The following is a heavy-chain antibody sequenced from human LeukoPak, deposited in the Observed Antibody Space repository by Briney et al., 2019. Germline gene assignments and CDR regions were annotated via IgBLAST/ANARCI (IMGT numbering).Heavy chain of an antibody. V-gene: IGHV3-23*01. CDR2: ISGSGGNS. D-gene: IGHD1-26*01. CDR3: AKGGLYGSGTYVDY. J-gene: IGHJ4*02. CDR1: GFTFSSYA. Sequence: PGGSLRLSCAASGFTFSSYAMSWVRQAPGKGPEWVSAISGSGGNSYYADSVKGRFTISRDNSKNTLYLRMTSLRAEDTALYYCAKGGLYGSGTYVDYWGQGTLVTVSS.